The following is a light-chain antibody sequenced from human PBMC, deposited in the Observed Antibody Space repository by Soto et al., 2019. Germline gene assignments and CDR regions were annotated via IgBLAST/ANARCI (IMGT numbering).Light chain of an antibody. CDR1: QSVGSN. CDR3: HWQKNWAAPLT. V-gene: IGKV3-15*01. CDR2: GPS. Sequence: EIVMTQSPATLSVSPGERATLSCRASQSVGSNLAWYQQKPGQAPRLLIYGPSTRATGIPARFSGSGSGTEFNLTLSSMQPEAVAVYYCHWQKNWAAPLTFGGGTKVEIK. J-gene: IGKJ4*01.